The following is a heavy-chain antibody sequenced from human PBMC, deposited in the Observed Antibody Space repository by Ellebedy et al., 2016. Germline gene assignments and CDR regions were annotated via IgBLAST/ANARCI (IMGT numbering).Heavy chain of an antibody. V-gene: IGHV3-30*18. D-gene: IGHD2-21*02. J-gene: IGHJ4*02. Sequence: GGSLRLXCAAYGFTFDSYGFHWVRQAPGKGLQWVAVISSDGNTEYYADSVKGRFTISRDNSKDTLYLQMNSLRTDDTAMYYCSKDWGTSCGVDCRCPDYWGQGTLVTVSS. CDR1: GFTFDSYG. CDR3: SKDWGTSCGVDCRCPDY. CDR2: ISSDGNTE.